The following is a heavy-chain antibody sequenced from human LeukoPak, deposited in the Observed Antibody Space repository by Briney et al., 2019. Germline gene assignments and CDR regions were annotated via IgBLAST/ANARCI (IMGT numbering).Heavy chain of an antibody. V-gene: IGHV1-69*13. CDR2: IIPIFGTA. D-gene: IGHD3-10*01. Sequence: SVKVSCKASGYTFSIYGISWVRQAPGQGLEWMGGIIPIFGTANYAQKFQGRVTITADESTSTAYMELSSLRSEDTAVYYCASSVVRGVINGYYYYYMDVWGKGTTVTISS. CDR3: ASSVVRGVINGYYYYYMDV. CDR1: GYTFSIYG. J-gene: IGHJ6*03.